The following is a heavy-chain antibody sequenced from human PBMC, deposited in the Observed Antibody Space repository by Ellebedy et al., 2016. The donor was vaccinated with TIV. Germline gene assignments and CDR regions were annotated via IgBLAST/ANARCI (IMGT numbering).Heavy chain of an antibody. V-gene: IGHV1-69*13. CDR1: GGTFSSYA. J-gene: IGHJ4*02. D-gene: IGHD3-3*01. Sequence: SVKVSXXASGGTFSSYAISWVRQAPGQGLEWMGGIIPIFGTANYAQKFQGRVTITADESTSTAYMELSSLRSEDTAVYYCARATPHLSYDFWSGYYEPPPDYWGQGTLVTVSS. CDR3: ARATPHLSYDFWSGYYEPPPDY. CDR2: IIPIFGTA.